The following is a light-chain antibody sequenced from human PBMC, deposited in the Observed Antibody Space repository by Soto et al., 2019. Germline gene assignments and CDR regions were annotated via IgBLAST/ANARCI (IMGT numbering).Light chain of an antibody. Sequence: QMTQSPSTLSASVGDRVTMTCRASQSISSWLALYQQKPGKAPKLLIYDASSLESGVPSRFSGSGSGTEFTLTISSLQPDDFATYYCQQYNSYSPWTFGQGTKVDIK. CDR2: DAS. CDR1: QSISSW. CDR3: QQYNSYSPWT. J-gene: IGKJ1*01. V-gene: IGKV1-5*01.